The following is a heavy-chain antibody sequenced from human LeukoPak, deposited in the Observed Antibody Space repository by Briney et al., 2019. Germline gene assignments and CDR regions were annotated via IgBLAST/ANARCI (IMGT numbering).Heavy chain of an antibody. V-gene: IGHV3-23*01. CDR3: AKRRTNYDILTGDFDY. D-gene: IGHD3-9*01. CDR1: GSTFSSYG. CDR2: ISVSGGNT. J-gene: IGHJ4*02. Sequence: GGSLRLSCEASGSTFSSYGMSWVRQAPGKGLEWVSGISVSGGNTFYADSVKGRFTISRDNSKNTLYLQMNSLRAEDTAVYYCAKRRTNYDILTGDFDYWGQGTLVTVSS.